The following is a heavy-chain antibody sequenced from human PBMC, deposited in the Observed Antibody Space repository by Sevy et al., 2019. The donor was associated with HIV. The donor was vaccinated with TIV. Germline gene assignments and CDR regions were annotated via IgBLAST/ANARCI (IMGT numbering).Heavy chain of an antibody. CDR3: ARPTGDRYCSSTSCYEGIYYYYRMDV. CDR1: GGTFSRYA. Sequence: ASVKVSCKASGGTFSRYAISWVRQAPGQGLEWMGGIIPIFGTANYAQKFQGRVTITADESTSTAYMELSSLRSEDTAVYYCARPTGDRYCSSTSCYEGIYYYYRMDVWGQGTTVTVSS. CDR2: IIPIFGTA. D-gene: IGHD2-2*01. J-gene: IGHJ6*02. V-gene: IGHV1-69*13.